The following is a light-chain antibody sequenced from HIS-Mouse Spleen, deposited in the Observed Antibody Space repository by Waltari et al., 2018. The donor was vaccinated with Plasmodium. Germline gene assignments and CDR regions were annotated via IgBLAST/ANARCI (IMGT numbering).Light chain of an antibody. CDR3: CSYAGSYTYV. J-gene: IGLJ1*01. Sequence: QSALTQPRSVSGSPGTSVTISCTGTSRDVGGYNYFSWYQQHPGKAPKLMIYDVSKRPSGVPDRFSGSKSGNTASLTISGLQAEDEADYYCCSYAGSYTYVFGTGTKVTIL. CDR1: SRDVGGYNY. CDR2: DVS. V-gene: IGLV2-11*01.